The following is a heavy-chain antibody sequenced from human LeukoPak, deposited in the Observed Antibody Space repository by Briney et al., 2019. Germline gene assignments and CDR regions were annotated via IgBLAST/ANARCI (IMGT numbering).Heavy chain of an antibody. J-gene: IGHJ3*02. CDR1: GGSISSSRYY. Sequence: SETLSLTCTVSGGSISSSRYYWGWIRQPPGKGLEWIGSIYYSGSTYYNPSLKSRVTISVDTSKNQFSLKLSSVTAADTAVYYCAAWSQLAKTHAFDIWGQGTMVTVSS. CDR2: IYYSGST. D-gene: IGHD2-2*01. CDR3: AAWSQLAKTHAFDI. V-gene: IGHV4-39*07.